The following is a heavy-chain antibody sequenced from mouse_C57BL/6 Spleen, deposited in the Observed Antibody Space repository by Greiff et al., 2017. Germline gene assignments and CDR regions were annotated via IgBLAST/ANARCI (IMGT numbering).Heavy chain of an antibody. Sequence: EVKLQESGPELVKPGASVKIPCKASGYTFTDYNMDWVKQSHGKSLEWIGDINPNNGGTFYNQKFKGKATLTVDKSSSTAYMELRSLTSEDTAVYYCARESPLLLRFFDYWGQGTTLTVSS. CDR1: GYTFTDYN. J-gene: IGHJ2*01. CDR3: ARESPLLLRFFDY. D-gene: IGHD1-1*01. CDR2: INPNNGGT. V-gene: IGHV1-18*01.